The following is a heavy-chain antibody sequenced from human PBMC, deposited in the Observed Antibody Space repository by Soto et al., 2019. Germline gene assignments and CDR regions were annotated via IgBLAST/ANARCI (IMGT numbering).Heavy chain of an antibody. J-gene: IGHJ4*02. V-gene: IGHV3-23*01. CDR3: AKPDSGWDIGY. Sequence: VGSLRLSCAASGFTFSSYAMSWVRQAPGKGLEWVSAISGSGGSTYYADSVKGRFTISRDNSKNTLYLQMNSLRAEDTAVYYCAKPDSGWDIGYWGQGTLVTVSS. CDR2: ISGSGGST. CDR1: GFTFSSYA. D-gene: IGHD6-19*01.